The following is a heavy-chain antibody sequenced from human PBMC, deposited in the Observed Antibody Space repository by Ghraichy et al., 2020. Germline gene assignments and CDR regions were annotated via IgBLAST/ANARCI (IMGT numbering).Heavy chain of an antibody. CDR1: GFTFSTYN. V-gene: IGHV3-48*02. J-gene: IGHJ6*03. CDR3: ARGPSYDSSGGEHFYYYYMDV. D-gene: IGHD3-22*01. Sequence: RSLRLSCAASGFTFSTYNMNWVRQVPGKGLEWVSHIRTSTSTMYYADSVKGRFTISRDNAKNSLYLQMSSLKDEDTAVYYCARGPSYDSSGGEHFYYYYMDVWGKGTTVTVYS. CDR2: IRTSTSTM.